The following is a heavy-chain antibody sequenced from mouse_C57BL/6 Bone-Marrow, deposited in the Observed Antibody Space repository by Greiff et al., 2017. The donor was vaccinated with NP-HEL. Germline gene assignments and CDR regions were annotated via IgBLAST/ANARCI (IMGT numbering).Heavy chain of an antibody. Sequence: QVQLQQPGAELVMPGASVKLSCKASGYTFTSYWMHWVKQRPGQGLEWIGEIDPSDSYTNYNQKFKGKSTLTVDKSSSTAYMQLSSLTSEDSAVYYCAREGLRRGYCYFDVWGTGTTVTVSS. CDR1: GYTFTSYW. J-gene: IGHJ1*03. D-gene: IGHD2-4*01. CDR3: AREGLRRGYCYFDV. CDR2: IDPSDSYT. V-gene: IGHV1-69*01.